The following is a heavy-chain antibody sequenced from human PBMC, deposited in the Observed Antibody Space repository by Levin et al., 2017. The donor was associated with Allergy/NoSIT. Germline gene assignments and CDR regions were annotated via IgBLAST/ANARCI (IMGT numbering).Heavy chain of an antibody. J-gene: IGHJ4*02. CDR3: AKDRGPVTTSSFFDY. CDR2: ITWNSGSI. Sequence: PGGSLRLSCAASGFTFDDYAMHWVRQAPGKGLEWVSGITWNSGSIAYADAVKGRFTISRDNAKNALYLQMNSLRAEDTALYFCAKDRGPVTTSSFFDYWGQGALVTVSS. V-gene: IGHV3-9*01. D-gene: IGHD4-17*01. CDR1: GFTFDDYA.